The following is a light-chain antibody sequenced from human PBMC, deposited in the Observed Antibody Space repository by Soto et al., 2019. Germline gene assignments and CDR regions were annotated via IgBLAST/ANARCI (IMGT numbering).Light chain of an antibody. CDR3: QQYYNTPQT. CDR1: TRLVHNSNHKNY. V-gene: IGKV4-1*01. CDR2: WAS. Sequence: DLVMTHSPDSLFVFLGGTTTVNRKSSTRLVHNSNHKNYLAWYQQKPGQPPKLLIYWASTRESGVPDRFSGSGSGTDFTLTISSLQAEDVAVYYCQQYYNTPQTFGQGTKVDIK. J-gene: IGKJ1*01.